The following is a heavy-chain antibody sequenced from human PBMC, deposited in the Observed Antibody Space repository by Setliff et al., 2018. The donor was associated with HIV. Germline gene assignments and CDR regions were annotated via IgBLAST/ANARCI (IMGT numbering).Heavy chain of an antibody. CDR3: SSHPGSSIEKPYFDT. V-gene: IGHV1-69*10. D-gene: IGHD2-2*01. CDR1: GGTFSRYA. CDR2: IVPIIDIT. J-gene: IGHJ4*02. Sequence: SVKVSCKASGGTFSRYAISWLRQAPGQGLEWVGGIVPIIDITNYVEKFQGRDTITADKSTSTVYMDLRGLRSEDTPLYFCSSHPGSSIEKPYFDTWGQGTLVTVSS.